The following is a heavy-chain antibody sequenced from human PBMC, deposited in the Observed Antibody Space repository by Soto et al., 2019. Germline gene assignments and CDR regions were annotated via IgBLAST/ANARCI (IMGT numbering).Heavy chain of an antibody. CDR2: IYHSGST. J-gene: IGHJ4*02. CDR3: ACQVAGDRTDYFDF. Sequence: PSETLSLTCAVSGASISTGSNSWSWIRQPPGKGLEWIGHIYHSGSTYYNPSLKSRVTLSVDRSKNQFSLRLRSVTAADTAVYYCACQVAGDRTDYFDFWGPGTLVTVSS. D-gene: IGHD2-21*02. CDR1: GASISTGSNS. V-gene: IGHV4-30-2*01.